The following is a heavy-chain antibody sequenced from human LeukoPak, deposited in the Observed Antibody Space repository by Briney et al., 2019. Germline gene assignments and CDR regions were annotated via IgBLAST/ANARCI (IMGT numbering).Heavy chain of an antibody. Sequence: SETLSLTCAVSGDSISNSYWWTWVRPPPGKGLEWIGEINHSGSTDYNPSLKSRVTISGDKAKNQFSLKLTSETAADTAVYYCARDSPGSGLNCDQWGQGTLVTVSS. J-gene: IGHJ4*02. D-gene: IGHD3-10*01. CDR1: GDSISNSYW. CDR3: ARDSPGSGLNCDQ. CDR2: INHSGST. V-gene: IGHV4-4*02.